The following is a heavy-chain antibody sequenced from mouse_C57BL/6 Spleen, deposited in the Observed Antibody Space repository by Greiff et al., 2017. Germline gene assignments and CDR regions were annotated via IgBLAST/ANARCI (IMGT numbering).Heavy chain of an antibody. J-gene: IGHJ3*01. CDR1: GYTFTNYW. Sequence: VQLQQSGAELVRPGTSVKMSSKASGYTFTNYWIGWAKQRPGHGLEWIGDIYPGGGYTNYNEKFKGKATLTADKSSSTAYMQFSSLTSEDAAIYYCARASDSSGWGAYWGQGTLVTVSA. D-gene: IGHD3-2*02. CDR2: IYPGGGYT. V-gene: IGHV1-63*01. CDR3: ARASDSSGWGAY.